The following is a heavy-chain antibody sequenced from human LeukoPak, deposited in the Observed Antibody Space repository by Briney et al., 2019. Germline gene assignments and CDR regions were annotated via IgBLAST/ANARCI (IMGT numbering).Heavy chain of an antibody. D-gene: IGHD3-10*01. CDR2: INADNGNT. V-gene: IGHV1-3*01. CDR1: GYTFTNYA. Sequence: ASVKVSSTTSGYTFTNYAIHWMRQAPGQGLEWMGWINADNGNTKYSQKFQGRVTNTRDTSASTAYMELSSLTSEDTTVYYCARGGELLYFDCWGQGTLVTVSS. J-gene: IGHJ4*02. CDR3: ARGGELLYFDC.